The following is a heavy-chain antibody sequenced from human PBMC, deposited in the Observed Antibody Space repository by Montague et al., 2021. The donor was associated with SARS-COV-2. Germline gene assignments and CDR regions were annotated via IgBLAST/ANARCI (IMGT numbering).Heavy chain of an antibody. V-gene: IGHV4-59*11. CDR1: GGSISSHV. J-gene: IGHJ6*02. CDR2: IFYNGNT. D-gene: IGHD4-17*01. CDR3: ARGYYGDNGTYQHYYGMDV. Sequence: SETLSLTCSVSGGSISSHVWSWIRQPPGKGLEWTGNIFYNGNTNYIPSLKSRLTISVETSKTQISLKLASVTAADTAVYYCARGYYGDNGTYQHYYGMDVWGQGTKVIVSS.